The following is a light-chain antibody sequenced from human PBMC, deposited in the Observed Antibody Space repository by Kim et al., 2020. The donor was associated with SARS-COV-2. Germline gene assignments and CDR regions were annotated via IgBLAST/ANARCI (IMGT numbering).Light chain of an antibody. CDR2: GAS. Sequence: SPGERATLSCRASPSVSSSYLAWYQQKPGQAPRLLIYGASSRATGIPDRFSGSGSGTDFTLTISRLEPEDFAVYYCQQYGSSPFTFGGGTKVDIK. CDR1: PSVSSSY. CDR3: QQYGSSPFT. V-gene: IGKV3-20*01. J-gene: IGKJ4*01.